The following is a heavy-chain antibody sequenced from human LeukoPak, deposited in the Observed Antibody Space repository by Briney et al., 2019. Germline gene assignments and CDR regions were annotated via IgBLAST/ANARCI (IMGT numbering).Heavy chain of an antibody. CDR1: GFSFNTYS. Sequence: PGGSLRLSCAASGFSFNTYSMNWVRQAPGKGLEWVSSISSSSSYIYYADSVKGRFTISRDNAKNSLYLQMNSLRAEDTAVYYCARGNGDGYNYPYYFDYWGQGTLVTVSS. CDR2: ISSSSSYI. V-gene: IGHV3-21*01. D-gene: IGHD5-24*01. J-gene: IGHJ4*02. CDR3: ARGNGDGYNYPYYFDY.